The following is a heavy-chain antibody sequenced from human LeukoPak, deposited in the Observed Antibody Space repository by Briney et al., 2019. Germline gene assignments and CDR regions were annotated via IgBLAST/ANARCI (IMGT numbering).Heavy chain of an antibody. D-gene: IGHD6-13*01. CDR3: AKDRGGNSWPVFDS. V-gene: IGHV3-7*03. CDR1: GFTFSSYW. Sequence: GGSLRLSCAASGFTFSSYWMSWVRQAPGKGLEWVANIKQDGSEKYYVDSVKGRFTISRDNARNSLYLQMNSLRAEDTAVYYCAKDRGGNSWPVFDSWGQGTLVIVSS. CDR2: IKQDGSEK. J-gene: IGHJ4*02.